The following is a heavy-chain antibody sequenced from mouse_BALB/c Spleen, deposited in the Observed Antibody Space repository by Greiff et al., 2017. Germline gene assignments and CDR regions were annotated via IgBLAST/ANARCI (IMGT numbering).Heavy chain of an antibody. D-gene: IGHD2-1*01. Sequence: VQLKESGPGLVKPSQSLSLTCSVTGYSITSGYYWNWIRQFPGNKLEWMGYISYDGSNNYNPSLKNRISITRDTSKNQFFLKLNSVTTEDTATYYCARRGYGNYVAMDYWGQGTSVTVSS. CDR1: GYSITSGYY. CDR3: ARRGYGNYVAMDY. CDR2: ISYDGSN. J-gene: IGHJ4*01. V-gene: IGHV3-6*02.